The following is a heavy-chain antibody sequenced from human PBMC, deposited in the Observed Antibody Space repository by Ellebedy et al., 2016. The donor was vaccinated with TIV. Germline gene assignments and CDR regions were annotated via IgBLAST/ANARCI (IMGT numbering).Heavy chain of an antibody. D-gene: IGHD6-19*01. CDR1: GGSVSSGSYY. CDR2: IYYSGST. CDR3: ARCIAVAGTWFDP. V-gene: IGHV4-61*01. J-gene: IGHJ5*02. Sequence: SETLSLTXTVSGGSVSSGSYYWSWIRQPPGKGLEWIGYIYYSGSTNYNPSLKSRVTISVDTSKNQFSLKLSSVTAADTAVYYCARCIAVAGTWFDPWGQGTLVTVSS.